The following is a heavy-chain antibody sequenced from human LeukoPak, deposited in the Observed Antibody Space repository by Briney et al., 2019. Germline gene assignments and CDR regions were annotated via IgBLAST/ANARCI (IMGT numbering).Heavy chain of an antibody. CDR1: GFTFSNYW. CDR3: ARDPDGYNFLFES. J-gene: IGHJ4*02. Sequence: GGSLRLSCAASGFTFSNYWMSWVRQAPGKGLEWVANIKQDGSEKYYVDSMKGRFTISRDNAKNSLYLQMNSLRAEDTAVYYCARDPDGYNFLFESWGQGTLVTVSS. D-gene: IGHD5-24*01. CDR2: IKQDGSEK. V-gene: IGHV3-7*01.